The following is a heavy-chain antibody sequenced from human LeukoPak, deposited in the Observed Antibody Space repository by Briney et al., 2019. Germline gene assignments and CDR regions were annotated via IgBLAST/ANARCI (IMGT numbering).Heavy chain of an antibody. CDR1: GFTFSSHA. V-gene: IGHV3-23*01. CDR2: ISGSGGST. J-gene: IGHJ4*02. Sequence: GGSLRLSCAASGFTFSSHAMSWVRQAPGKGLEWVSAISGSGGSTYYADSVKGRFTISRDNSKNTLYLQMNSLRAEDTAVYYCAKDKAGYYNRPYYFDYWGQGTLVTVSS. D-gene: IGHD3-9*01. CDR3: AKDKAGYYNRPYYFDY.